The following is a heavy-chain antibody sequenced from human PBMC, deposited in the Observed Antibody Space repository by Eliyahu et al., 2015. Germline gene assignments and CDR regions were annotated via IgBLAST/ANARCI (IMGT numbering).Heavy chain of an antibody. Sequence: STYGMHWVRQAPGKGLEWVAVISYDGSNEYYADSVKGRFTISRDNSKNTLYLQMNSLRAEDTAVYYCAKAGYYYDSSGYRIWGQGTLVTVSS. V-gene: IGHV3-30*18. CDR3: AKAGYYYDSSGYRI. D-gene: IGHD3-22*01. CDR2: ISYDGSNE. CDR1: STYG. J-gene: IGHJ4*02.